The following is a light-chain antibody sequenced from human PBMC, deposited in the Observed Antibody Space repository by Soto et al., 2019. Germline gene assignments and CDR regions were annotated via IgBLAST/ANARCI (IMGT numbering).Light chain of an antibody. CDR2: KTS. CDR1: QSISSW. CDR3: QYYNNYCWT. Sequence: DIPLTQSPSTLSASVGDRVTITCRASQSISSWLAWYQQKPGKAPKFLIYKTSDLDSGVPSRFSGSGSGTEFTLTISSLQPDDFATYYCQYYNNYCWTFGQGTKVEIK. V-gene: IGKV1-5*03. J-gene: IGKJ1*01.